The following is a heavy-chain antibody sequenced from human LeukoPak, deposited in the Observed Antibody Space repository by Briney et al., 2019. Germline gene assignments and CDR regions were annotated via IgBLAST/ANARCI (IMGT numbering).Heavy chain of an antibody. J-gene: IGHJ6*02. V-gene: IGHV3-43*02. CDR3: AKALTARVRGVPAVRYYYYGMDV. D-gene: IGHD3-10*01. CDR1: GFAFPNYA. CDR2: ISGDGGST. Sequence: GGSLRLSCAASGFAFPNYAMSWVRQAPGKGLEWVSLISGDGGSTYYADSVKGRFTISRDNSKNSLYLQVNSLRTEDTALYYCAKALTARVRGVPAVRYYYYGMDVWGQGTTVTVSS.